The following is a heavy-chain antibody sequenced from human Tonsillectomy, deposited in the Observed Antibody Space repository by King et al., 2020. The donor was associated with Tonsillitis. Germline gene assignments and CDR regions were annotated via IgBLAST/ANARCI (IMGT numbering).Heavy chain of an antibody. D-gene: IGHD2-15*01. CDR2: INPKSGGT. CDR1: EYTFPDYY. Sequence: VQLVESGAEVKKPGASVKVSCKASEYTFPDYYMHWVRQAPGQGLEWMGWINPKSGGTNYAQKFQGRVTLSRETSISTAYMELSGLRSDDTAVYYCARASTTYCSGGSCLYYYYGLDVWGQGTTVTVSS. CDR3: ARASTTYCSGGSCLYYYYGLDV. J-gene: IGHJ6*02. V-gene: IGHV1-2*02.